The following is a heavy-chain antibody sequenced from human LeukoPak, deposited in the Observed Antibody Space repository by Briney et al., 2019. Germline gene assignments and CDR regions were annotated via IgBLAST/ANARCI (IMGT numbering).Heavy chain of an antibody. V-gene: IGHV4-34*01. CDR2: INHSGST. CDR3: ARGTHYDSSGYYQPFDY. CDR1: GGSFSGYY. D-gene: IGHD3-22*01. J-gene: IGHJ4*02. Sequence: SETLSLTCAVYGGSFSGYYWSWIRQPPGKGLEWIGEINHSGSTNYNPSLKSRVTISVDTSKNQFSLKLSSVTAADTAVYYCARGTHYDSSGYYQPFDYWGQGTLATVSS.